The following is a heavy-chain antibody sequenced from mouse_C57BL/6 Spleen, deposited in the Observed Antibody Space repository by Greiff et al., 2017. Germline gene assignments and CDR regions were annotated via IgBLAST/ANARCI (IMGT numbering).Heavy chain of an antibody. D-gene: IGHD2-2*01. CDR2: ISDGGSYT. CDR3: ARGLSYFDY. Sequence: DVMLVESGGGLVKPGGSLKLSCAASGFTFSSYAMSWVRQTPEKRLEWVATISDGGSYTYYPDNVKGRFTISRDNAKNNLYLQMSHLKSEDTAMYYCARGLSYFDYWGQGTTLTVSS. CDR1: GFTFSSYA. V-gene: IGHV5-4*03. J-gene: IGHJ2*01.